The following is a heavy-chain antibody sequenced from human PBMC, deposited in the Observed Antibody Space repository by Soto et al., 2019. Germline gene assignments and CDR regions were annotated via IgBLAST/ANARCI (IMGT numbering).Heavy chain of an antibody. Sequence: SLRLSCGASKFTFSDYYMSWIRQAPGKGLEWVSYISSGGSYTNYADSVKGRFTISRDNAKNSLYLQMNSLRDEDTAVFYCARVKRPAGYIDLWGRGTLVTVSS. V-gene: IGHV3-11*06. CDR3: ARVKRPAGYIDL. CDR2: ISSGGSYT. J-gene: IGHJ2*01. CDR1: KFTFSDYY.